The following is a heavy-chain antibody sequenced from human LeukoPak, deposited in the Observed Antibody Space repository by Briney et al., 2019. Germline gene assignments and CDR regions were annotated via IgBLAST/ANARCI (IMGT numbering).Heavy chain of an antibody. Sequence: GGSLRLSCAASGFTLSSYWMHWVRLVPGKGLVWVSRINSDGSNTGYADSVKGRFTISRDNAKNTLYLQMNSLRAEDTAVYYCTREYPASFDYWGQGTLVTVSS. CDR3: TREYPASFDY. V-gene: IGHV3-74*01. CDR2: INSDGSNT. CDR1: GFTLSSYW. J-gene: IGHJ4*02.